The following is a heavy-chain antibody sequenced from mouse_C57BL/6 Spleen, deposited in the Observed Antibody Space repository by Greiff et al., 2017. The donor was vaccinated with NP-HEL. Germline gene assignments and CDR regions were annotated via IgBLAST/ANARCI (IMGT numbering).Heavy chain of an antibody. CDR1: GFSLTSYG. Sequence: VKLMESGPGLVQPSQSLSITCTVSGFSLTSYGVHWVRQSPGKGLEWLGVIWGGGSTDDNAAFKSRLSISKDNSKSQVFFKMTSLQADDTARYYCSSPVDYDYFAYWGQGTLVTVSA. CDR2: IWGGGST. J-gene: IGHJ3*01. CDR3: SSPVDYDYFAY. D-gene: IGHD2-4*01. V-gene: IGHV2-2*01.